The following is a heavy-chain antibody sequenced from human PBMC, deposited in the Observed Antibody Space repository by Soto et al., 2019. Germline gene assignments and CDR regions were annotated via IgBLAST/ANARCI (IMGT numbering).Heavy chain of an antibody. J-gene: IGHJ4*02. V-gene: IGHV4-30-4*01. CDR2: IFYTGST. Sequence: SEPLSLPCTVSGGTINSGDYFWSWIRQPPGKGLEWIGSIFYTGSTYHSPSLKSRASMSMDTSKNLFSRRLKSLTAADTAVYFCARGKVTLYREYYFDYWRQGARVTVS. CDR3: ARGKVTLYREYYFDY. D-gene: IGHD1-26*01. CDR1: GGTINSGDYF.